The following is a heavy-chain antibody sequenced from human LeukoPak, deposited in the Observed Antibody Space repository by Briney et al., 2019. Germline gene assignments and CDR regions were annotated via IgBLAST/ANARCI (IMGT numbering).Heavy chain of an antibody. D-gene: IGHD3-10*01. CDR1: GGSFSGYY. CDR2: IYYSGST. CDR3: ARYGELLWIGEERYGMDV. V-gene: IGHV4-59*01. J-gene: IGHJ6*02. Sequence: PSETLSLTCAVYGGSFSGYYWSWIRQPPGKGLEWIGYIYYSGSTNYNPSLKSRVTISVDTSKNQFSLKLSSVTAADTAVYYCARYGELLWIGEERYGMDVWGQGTTVTVSS.